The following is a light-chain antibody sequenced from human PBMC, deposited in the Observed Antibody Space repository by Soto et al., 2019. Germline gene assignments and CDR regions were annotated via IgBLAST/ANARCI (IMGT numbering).Light chain of an antibody. CDR2: DAS. CDR3: QQSANYPLR. V-gene: IGKV1-5*01. Sequence: IKMSQSPSTLSTSVEDRVTITCRASQSISSRLAWYQQKLGQAPKLLIYDASSLQSGVPSRFSGSGSGTEFTLTISSLQPDDFATYYCQQSANYPLRFCGGTKV. J-gene: IGKJ4*01. CDR1: QSISSR.